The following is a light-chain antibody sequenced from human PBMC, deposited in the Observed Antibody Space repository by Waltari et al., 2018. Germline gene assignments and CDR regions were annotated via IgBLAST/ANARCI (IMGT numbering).Light chain of an antibody. J-gene: IGKJ3*01. CDR2: AAS. CDR3: LQYNSKPFT. CDR1: QGISNY. Sequence: DIQMTQSPSSLSASVGERVTIPCRASQGISNYLSWYQQKPGKAPKRLIYAASSLESGVPSRFSGSGSGTEFTLTISSLQPEDFAAYYCLQYNSKPFTFGPGTKLDIK. V-gene: IGKV1-17*01.